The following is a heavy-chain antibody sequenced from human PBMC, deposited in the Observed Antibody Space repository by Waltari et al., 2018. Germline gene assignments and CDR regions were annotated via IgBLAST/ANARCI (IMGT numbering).Heavy chain of an antibody. J-gene: IGHJ5*02. CDR3: ARGGGAARGWFDP. CDR1: GGSFSGYY. Sequence: QVQLQQWGAGLLKPSETLSLTCAVYGGSFSGYYWSWIRQPPGKGLEWIGEINHSGSTNYNPSLKSRVTISVDTSKNQFSLKLSSVTAADTAVYYCARGGGAARGWFDPWGQGTLVTVSS. CDR2: INHSGST. V-gene: IGHV4-34*01. D-gene: IGHD3-10*01.